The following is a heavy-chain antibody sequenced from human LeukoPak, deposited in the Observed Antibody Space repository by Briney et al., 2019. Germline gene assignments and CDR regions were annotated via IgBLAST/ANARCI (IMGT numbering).Heavy chain of an antibody. CDR2: LSYDGSNK. Sequence: PGRSLRLSCAASGFTFSGYAMHWVRQAPGKGLEWVAVLSYDGSNKYYADSVKGRFTISRDNSKNTLYLQMNSLRAEDTAVYYCAKDRGYSGYDFPDYWGQGTLVTVSS. CDR1: GFTFSGYA. D-gene: IGHD5-12*01. J-gene: IGHJ4*02. CDR3: AKDRGYSGYDFPDY. V-gene: IGHV3-30-3*01.